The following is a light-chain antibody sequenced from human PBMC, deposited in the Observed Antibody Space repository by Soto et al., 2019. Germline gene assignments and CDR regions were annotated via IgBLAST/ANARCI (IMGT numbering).Light chain of an antibody. J-gene: IGKJ3*01. CDR3: QQRSNWSFT. V-gene: IGKV3-11*01. Sequence: EIVLTQSPATQSLSPGERATLSCRASQSVSSYLAWYQQKPGQAPRLLIYDASNRATGIPARFSGSGSGTDSTLTISSLEPEDFAVYYCQQRSNWSFTFGPGTKVDIK. CDR1: QSVSSY. CDR2: DAS.